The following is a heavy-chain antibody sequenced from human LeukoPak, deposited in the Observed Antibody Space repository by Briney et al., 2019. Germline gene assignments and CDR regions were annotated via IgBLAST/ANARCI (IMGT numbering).Heavy chain of an antibody. V-gene: IGHV3-33*01. CDR3: ARGRPSRTYYFDF. J-gene: IGHJ4*02. Sequence: GGSLRLSCAASGFTFSSYAIHWVRQAPGKGLEWVAVIWYDGLDKYYEDSVQGRFTLSRDNSKNTVYLQMNSLRAEDTAVYYCARGRPSRTYYFDFWGQGTLVTASS. CDR1: GFTFSSYA. CDR2: IWYDGLDK. D-gene: IGHD6-13*01.